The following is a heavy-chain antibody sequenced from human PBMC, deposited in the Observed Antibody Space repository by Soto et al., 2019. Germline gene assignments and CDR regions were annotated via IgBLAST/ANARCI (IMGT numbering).Heavy chain of an antibody. CDR3: AWILDRYCSGGSCYSARYMDV. CDR2: IDWDDDK. D-gene: IGHD2-15*01. J-gene: IGHJ6*03. V-gene: IGHV2-70*11. Sequence: SGPTLVNPTQTLTLTCTFSGFSLSTSGMCVSWIRQPPGKALEWLARIDWDDDKYYSTSLKTRLTISKDTSKNQVVLTMTNMDPVDTATYYCAWILDRYCSGGSCYSARYMDVWGKGTTVTVSS. CDR1: GFSLSTSGMC.